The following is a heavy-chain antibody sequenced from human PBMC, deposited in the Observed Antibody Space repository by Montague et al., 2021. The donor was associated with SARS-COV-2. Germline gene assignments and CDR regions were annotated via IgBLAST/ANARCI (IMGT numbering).Heavy chain of an antibody. J-gene: IGHJ5*02. CDR3: ARVRPHGGSLTLGGFDP. D-gene: IGHD3-16*01. CDR2: IYPGDPDT. V-gene: IGHV5-51*03. CDR1: GYIFTKYW. Sequence: QSGAEVKTPGESLTISCNASGYIFTKYWIGWVRQMPGKGLEWMGIIYPGDPDTRYSPSFQGQVTMSVDKSISTAYLQWSRLKVSDTAIYFCARVRPHGGSLTLGGFDPWGQGTLVSVAS.